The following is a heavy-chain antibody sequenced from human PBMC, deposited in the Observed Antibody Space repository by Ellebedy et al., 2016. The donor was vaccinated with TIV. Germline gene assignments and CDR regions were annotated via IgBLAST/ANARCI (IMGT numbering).Heavy chain of an antibody. V-gene: IGHV3-21*01. CDR1: GFTFSSYS. J-gene: IGHJ6*02. CDR3: TRDKRFQKHYGMDV. Sequence: PGGSLRLSCAASGFTFSSYSMNWVRQTPGKGLEWVSSISGSRSYIYYADSVKGRFTISKDNAKNSLYLEITSLRAEDTAVYYWTRDKRFQKHYGMDVWGQGTTVTVSS. CDR2: ISGSRSYI.